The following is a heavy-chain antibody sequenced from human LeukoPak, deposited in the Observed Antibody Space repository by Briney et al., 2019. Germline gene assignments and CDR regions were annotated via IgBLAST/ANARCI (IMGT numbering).Heavy chain of an antibody. CDR1: GYTLTELS. Sequence: ASVKVSCKVSGYTLTELSIHWVRQAPGQGLEWMGWINPNNGGTKYAQNFQGRVTMTRDTSISTAYMELDRLRFDDTAVYYCARDSGEVPDYWGQGTLVTVSS. CDR2: INPNNGGT. CDR3: ARDSGEVPDY. J-gene: IGHJ4*02. V-gene: IGHV1-2*02. D-gene: IGHD3-10*01.